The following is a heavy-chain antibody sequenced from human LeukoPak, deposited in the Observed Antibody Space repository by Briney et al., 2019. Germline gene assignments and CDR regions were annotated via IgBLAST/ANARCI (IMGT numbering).Heavy chain of an antibody. Sequence: SGTLSLTCTVSGGSLSSYYWSWIRQPPGKGLEWIGYIYTSGRTNNNASLNSRVTISVDTSKNQCSLKLSSVTAADTAVYYCARVAFGYSCSWTNLEYGGQGTLVTVSS. CDR2: IYTSGRT. J-gene: IGHJ4*02. CDR1: GGSLSSYY. CDR3: ARVAFGYSCSWTNLEY. V-gene: IGHV4-4*09. D-gene: IGHD6-13*01.